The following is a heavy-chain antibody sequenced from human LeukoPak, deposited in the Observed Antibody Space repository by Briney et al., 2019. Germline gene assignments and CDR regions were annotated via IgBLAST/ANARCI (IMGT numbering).Heavy chain of an antibody. V-gene: IGHV3-23*01. D-gene: IGHD3-3*01. CDR3: AKINPPPEYYDFWSGYSLLDY. Sequence: GGFLRLSCAASGFTFSSYAMSWVRQAPGKGLEWVSAISGSGGSTYYADSVKGRFTISRDNSKNTLYLQMNSLRAEDTAVYYCAKINPPPEYYDFWSGYSLLDYWGQGTLVTVSS. CDR2: ISGSGGST. CDR1: GFTFSSYA. J-gene: IGHJ4*02.